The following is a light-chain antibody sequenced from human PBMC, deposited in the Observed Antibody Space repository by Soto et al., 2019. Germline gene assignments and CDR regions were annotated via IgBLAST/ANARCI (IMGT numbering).Light chain of an antibody. V-gene: IGLV1-40*01. Sequence: QSVLTKPPSVSGAPGQRVTISCTGSSSNIGATFDVHWYQQLPGAAPELLIFGNNIRPSGVPDRFSSSKSGTSASLAITGLQAEYEADYYCQSFDSSLSVVFGGGTKVTVL. CDR2: GNN. J-gene: IGLJ2*01. CDR3: QSFDSSLSVV. CDR1: SSNIGATFD.